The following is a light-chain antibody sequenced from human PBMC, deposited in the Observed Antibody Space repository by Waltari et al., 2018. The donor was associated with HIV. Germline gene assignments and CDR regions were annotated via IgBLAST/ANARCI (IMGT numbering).Light chain of an antibody. J-gene: IGLJ3*02. Sequence: QSALTQPASVSGSPGQSITISCTGSSSDVGGYNYVSWYQQHPGKAPRLMTYDFSTRPSGVSDRLSGSKSGDTASLTISGLQAEDEADYYCESYTSTSVWVFGGGTRLTVL. CDR1: SSDVGGYNY. CDR2: DFS. CDR3: ESYTSTSVWV. V-gene: IGLV2-14*03.